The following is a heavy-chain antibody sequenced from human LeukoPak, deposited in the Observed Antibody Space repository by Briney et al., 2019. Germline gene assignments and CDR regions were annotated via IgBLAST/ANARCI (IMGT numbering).Heavy chain of an antibody. CDR3: ARETGLWFGELSWKYFDY. CDR2: IWYDGSNK. Sequence: LPGGSLRLSCAASGFTFSSYGMHWVRQAPGKGLEWVAVIWYDGSNKYYADSVKGRFTISRDNSKNTLYLQMNSLRAEDTAVYYCARETGLWFGELSWKYFDYWGQGTLVTVSS. D-gene: IGHD3-10*01. V-gene: IGHV3-33*01. CDR1: GFTFSSYG. J-gene: IGHJ4*02.